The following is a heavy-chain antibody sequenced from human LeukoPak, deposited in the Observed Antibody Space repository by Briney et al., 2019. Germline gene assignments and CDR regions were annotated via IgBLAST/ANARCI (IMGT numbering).Heavy chain of an antibody. CDR1: GFTFSSYW. Sequence: GGSLRLSCAASGFTFSSYWIHWVRQAPGKGLAWVSRIDNDGSDTIFADSVKGRFTLSRDNAKNTVYLQMNCLRAEDTAVYYCARGGFHHGFDIWGQGTMVTVS. V-gene: IGHV3-74*01. D-gene: IGHD1-14*01. CDR2: IDNDGSDT. J-gene: IGHJ3*02. CDR3: ARGGFHHGFDI.